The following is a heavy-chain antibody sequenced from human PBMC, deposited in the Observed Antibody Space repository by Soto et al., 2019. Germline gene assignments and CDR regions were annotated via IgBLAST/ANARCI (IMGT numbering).Heavy chain of an antibody. CDR2: ISWNSGSI. D-gene: IGHD2-2*01. V-gene: IGHV3-9*01. CDR1: GFTFDDYA. J-gene: IGHJ4*02. CDR3: AKAGIVLVPAAVYYFDY. Sequence: PGGSLRLSCAASGFTFDDYAMHWVRQAPGKGLEWVSGISWNSGSIGYADSVKGRFTISRDNAKNSLYLQMNSLRAEDTALYYCAKAGIVLVPAAVYYFDYWGQGTLVTVSS.